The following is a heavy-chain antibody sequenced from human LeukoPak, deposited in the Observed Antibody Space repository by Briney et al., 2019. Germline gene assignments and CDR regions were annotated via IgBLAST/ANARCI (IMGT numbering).Heavy chain of an antibody. D-gene: IGHD3-10*01. Sequence: GASVKVSCRASGYTFTSYAMHWVRQAPGQRLEWMGWINAGNSNTKYSQKFQGRVTITRDTSASTAYMELSSLRSEDTAVYYCASAPPSLWFGELFDWGQGTLVTVSS. V-gene: IGHV1-3*01. CDR3: ASAPPSLWFGELFD. CDR2: INAGNSNT. J-gene: IGHJ4*02. CDR1: GYTFTSYA.